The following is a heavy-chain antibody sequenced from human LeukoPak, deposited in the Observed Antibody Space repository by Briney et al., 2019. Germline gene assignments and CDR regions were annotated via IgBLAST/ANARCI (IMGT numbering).Heavy chain of an antibody. J-gene: IGHJ5*02. D-gene: IGHD6-13*01. V-gene: IGHV4-4*07. CDR3: ARSEPAAGTIENWFDP. CDR1: GGSISSYY. Sequence: SQTLSLTCTVSGGSISSYYWSWIRQPAGKGLEWIGRIYTSGSTNYNPSLKSRVTMSVDTSKNQFSLKLSSVTAADTAVYYCARSEPAAGTIENWFDPWGQGTLVTVSS. CDR2: IYTSGST.